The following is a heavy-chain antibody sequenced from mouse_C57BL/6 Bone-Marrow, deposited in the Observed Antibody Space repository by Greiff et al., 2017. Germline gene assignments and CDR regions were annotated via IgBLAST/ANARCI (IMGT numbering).Heavy chain of an antibody. CDR2: ISDGGSYT. CDR3: AREDDYDEGLAY. Sequence: EVNVVESGGGLVKPGGSLKLSCAASGFTFSSYAMSWVRQTPEKRLEWVATISDGGSYTYYPDNVKGRFTISRDNAKNNLYLQMSHLKSEDTAMYYCAREDDYDEGLAYWGQGTLVTVSA. J-gene: IGHJ3*01. V-gene: IGHV5-4*01. CDR1: GFTFSSYA. D-gene: IGHD2-4*01.